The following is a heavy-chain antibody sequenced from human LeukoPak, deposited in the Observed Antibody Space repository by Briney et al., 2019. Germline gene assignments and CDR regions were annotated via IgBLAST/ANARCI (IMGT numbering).Heavy chain of an antibody. CDR2: IYNGGST. CDR1: GFTFSSYG. J-gene: IGHJ3*02. Sequence: GGSLRLSCVASGFTFSSYGMSWVRQAPGKGLEWVSVIYNGGSTHYADSVKGRFTFSRDNSKNTLYLQMNSLRAEDTAVYYCARVIVTGYYDAFDIWGQGTMVTVSS. D-gene: IGHD3-9*01. V-gene: IGHV3-53*01. CDR3: ARVIVTGYYDAFDI.